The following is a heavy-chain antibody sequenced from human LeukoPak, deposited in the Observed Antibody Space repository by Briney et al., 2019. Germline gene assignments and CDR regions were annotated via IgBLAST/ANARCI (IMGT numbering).Heavy chain of an antibody. CDR1: GYSFTSYW. CDR3: ARLPYGGKRGALFDY. V-gene: IGHV5-51*01. D-gene: IGHD4-23*01. Sequence: GESLKISCKGSGYSFTSYWIGWVRQMPGKGLEWMGIIYPGDSDTRYSPSFQGQVTISADKSISTAYLQWSSLKASDTAMYYCARLPYGGKRGALFDYWGQGTLVTVSS. CDR2: IYPGDSDT. J-gene: IGHJ4*02.